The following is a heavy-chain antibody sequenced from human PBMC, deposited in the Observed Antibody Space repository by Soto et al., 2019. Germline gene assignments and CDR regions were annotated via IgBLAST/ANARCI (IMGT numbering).Heavy chain of an antibody. V-gene: IGHV4-34*01. CDR3: ARLDTIRPNWNSARNDY. CDR2: INHSGST. J-gene: IGHJ4*02. D-gene: IGHD1-7*01. CDR1: GGSFSGYY. Sequence: QVQLQQWGAGLLKPSETLSLTCAVYGGSFSGYYWSWIRQPPGKGLEWIGEINHSGSTNYNPSLKSRVTISVDTSKNQFSLKLSSVTAADTAVYYCARLDTIRPNWNSARNDYWGQGTLVTVSS.